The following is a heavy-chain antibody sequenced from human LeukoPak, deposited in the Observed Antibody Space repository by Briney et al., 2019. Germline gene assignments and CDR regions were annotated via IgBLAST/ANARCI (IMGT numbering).Heavy chain of an antibody. V-gene: IGHV3-64D*09. CDR1: GFTFSSYA. J-gene: IGHJ4*02. CDR2: ISGSGDIT. Sequence: GGSLRLSCSASGFTFSSYAMHWVRQAPGKGLEYVSAISGSGDITYYADSVKGRFTISRDNSKNTLYLQMSSLTPEDAAVYYCVRDGMAVAGTAPLDYWGQGILVAVSS. D-gene: IGHD6-19*01. CDR3: VRDGMAVAGTAPLDY.